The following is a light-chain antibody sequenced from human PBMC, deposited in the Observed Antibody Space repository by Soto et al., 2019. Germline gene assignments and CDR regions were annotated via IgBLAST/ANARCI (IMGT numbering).Light chain of an antibody. CDR1: SSDVGGYNY. V-gene: IGLV2-14*01. CDR3: TSYTTTSPPL. Sequence: QSALTQPASVSGSPGQSITISCTGTSSDVGGYNYVSWYQQHPGQAPKLMIYEVSNRPSGVSNRFSGSKSANTASLTISGLQTEDEADYYCTSYTTTSPPLFGGGTTLTVL. CDR2: EVS. J-gene: IGLJ2*01.